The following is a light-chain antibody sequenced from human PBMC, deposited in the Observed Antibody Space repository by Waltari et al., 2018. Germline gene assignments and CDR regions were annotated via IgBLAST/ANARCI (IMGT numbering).Light chain of an antibody. Sequence: DIHLTQSPSFLSASVGDRVTLTCRASQGISSYLAWYQQKPGKAPKLLIYAASTLQSGVPSRFSGSGSGTEFTLTISSLQPEDFATYFCQQLNNSPFTFGPGTKVDL. V-gene: IGKV1-9*01. J-gene: IGKJ3*01. CDR1: QGISSY. CDR2: AAS. CDR3: QQLNNSPFT.